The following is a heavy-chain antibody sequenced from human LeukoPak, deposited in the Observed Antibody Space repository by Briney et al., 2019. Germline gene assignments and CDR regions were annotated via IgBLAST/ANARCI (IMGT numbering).Heavy chain of an antibody. CDR1: GGTFSSYA. Sequence: RASVTVSCKASGGTFSSYAISWVRQAPGQGLEWMGRIIPILGIANYAQKFQGRVTITADKSTSTAYMELSSLRSEDTAVYYCASPFEGGVDYWGQGTLVTVSS. V-gene: IGHV1-69*04. J-gene: IGHJ4*02. D-gene: IGHD3-16*01. CDR3: ASPFEGGVDY. CDR2: IIPILGIA.